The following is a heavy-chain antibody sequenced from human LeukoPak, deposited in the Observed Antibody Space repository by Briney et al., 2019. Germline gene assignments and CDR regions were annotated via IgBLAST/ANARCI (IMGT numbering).Heavy chain of an antibody. CDR1: GFTFSSYG. J-gene: IGHJ5*02. V-gene: IGHV3-30*03. Sequence: PGGSLRLSCAASGFTFSSYGMHWVRQAPGKGLEWVAVISYDGSNKYYADSVKGRFTISRDNSKNTLYLQMNSLRAEDTAVYYCARGSVAGTAWFDPWGQGTLVTVSS. D-gene: IGHD6-19*01. CDR2: ISYDGSNK. CDR3: ARGSVAGTAWFDP.